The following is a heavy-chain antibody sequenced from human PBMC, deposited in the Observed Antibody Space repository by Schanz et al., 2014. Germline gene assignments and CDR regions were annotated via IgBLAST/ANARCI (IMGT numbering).Heavy chain of an antibody. J-gene: IGHJ4*02. Sequence: QAQLLQFGGGVVQPGRSLRLSCAAYGFTLSSYAMHWVRQAPGKGLEWVAVISYDGSNKYYADSVKGRFTISRDNSKNTLYLQMNSLRAGDAAVYYCARGTDWNLHYWGQGALVTVSS. CDR2: ISYDGSNK. CDR3: ARGTDWNLHY. CDR1: GFTLSSYA. V-gene: IGHV3-30-3*01. D-gene: IGHD1-1*01.